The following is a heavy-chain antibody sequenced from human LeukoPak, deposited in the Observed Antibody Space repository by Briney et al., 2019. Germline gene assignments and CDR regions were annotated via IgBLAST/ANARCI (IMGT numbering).Heavy chain of an antibody. V-gene: IGHV3-7*03. CDR3: ATPLDYYDWSDSHQGGD. D-gene: IGHD3-22*01. J-gene: IGHJ4*02. Sequence: QAGGSLRLSCAASGFTFSRHWMTWVRQAPGKGLEWVANIKHDGSEKNYVDSVKGRFTISRDNAKNSLYLQMNSLRAEDTAVYYCATPLDYYDWSDSHQGGDWGQGTLVTVSS. CDR2: IKHDGSEK. CDR1: GFTFSRHW.